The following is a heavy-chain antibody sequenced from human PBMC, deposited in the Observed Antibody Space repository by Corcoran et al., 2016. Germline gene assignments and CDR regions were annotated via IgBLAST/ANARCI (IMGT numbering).Heavy chain of an antibody. V-gene: IGHV4-34*01. CDR1: GGSFSGYY. CDR3: AGFTICGVVEGY. CDR2: INHSGST. J-gene: IGHJ4*02. Sequence: QVQLQQWGAGLLKPSETLSLPCAVYGGSFSGYYWIWIRQPPGKGLEWFGEINHSGSTNYNPSLKSRVTISVDTSKNQFSLKLSSVTAADTAVYYCAGFTICGVVEGYWGQGTLVTVSS. D-gene: IGHD3-3*01.